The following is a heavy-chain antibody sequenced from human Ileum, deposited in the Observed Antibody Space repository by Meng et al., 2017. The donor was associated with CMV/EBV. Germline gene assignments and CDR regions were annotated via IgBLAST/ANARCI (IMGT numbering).Heavy chain of an antibody. CDR1: GFIFSGYT. Sequence: GESLKISCAASGFIFSGYTMTWVRQAPGKGLEWVSRIRGNGASAAYAESVQDRFTISRDNSQNTLFLQMNSLRVEDTAVYYCTKGAASAVTAPDHWAQGTVATVSS. D-gene: IGHD2-21*02. CDR2: IRGNGASA. CDR3: TKGAASAVTAPDH. J-gene: IGHJ4*02. V-gene: IGHV3-23*01.